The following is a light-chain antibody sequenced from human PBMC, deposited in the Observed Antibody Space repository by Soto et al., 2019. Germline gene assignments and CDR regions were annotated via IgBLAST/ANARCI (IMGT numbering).Light chain of an antibody. CDR3: QQRSNWPLT. V-gene: IGKV3-11*01. CDR1: QSLSSY. CDR2: DAS. J-gene: IGKJ4*01. Sequence: EIVLTQSPATLSLSPGESATLSCRASQSLSSYLAWYQQKPGQAPRLLMFDASNRATDIPARFSGSGSGTEFTLTMNSLEPEDFAVYYCQQRSNWPLTFGGGTKVEI.